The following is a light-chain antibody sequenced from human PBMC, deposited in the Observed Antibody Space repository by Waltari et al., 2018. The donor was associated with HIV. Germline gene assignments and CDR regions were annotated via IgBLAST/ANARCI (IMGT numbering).Light chain of an antibody. Sequence: IQMTQSPSPLSASIGDRVNITCRASQSAGTWLAWYQQKAGKAPDLLIYGASTLEHGVPLRFSGTGSGTEFTLTISDLQSDDIATYFCQQYNSGSRTFGPGTKV. J-gene: IGKJ3*01. V-gene: IGKV1-5*03. CDR1: QSAGTW. CDR2: GAS. CDR3: QQYNSGSRT.